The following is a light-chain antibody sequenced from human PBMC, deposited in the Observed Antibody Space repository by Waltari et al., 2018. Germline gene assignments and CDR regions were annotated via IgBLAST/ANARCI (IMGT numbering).Light chain of an antibody. J-gene: IGLJ1*01. V-gene: IGLV2-14*03. CDR1: SSDVGAYDY. CDR2: DVS. CDR3: SSMISGGPLV. Sequence: QSALTQPASVSGSPGQSITISCTGTSSDVGAYDYVSWYRQLPGKAPELMISDVSRRPSGSSDRFSGSKSGDTASLTISGLQAEDEADYYCSSMISGGPLVFGSGTQVTVL.